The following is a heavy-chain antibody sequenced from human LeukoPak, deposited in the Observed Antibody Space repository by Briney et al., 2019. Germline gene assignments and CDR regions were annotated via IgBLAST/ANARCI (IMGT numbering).Heavy chain of an antibody. CDR2: IYYSGST. CDR3: ARVVWFGELFLIDY. J-gene: IGHJ4*02. V-gene: IGHV4-30-4*08. D-gene: IGHD3-10*01. Sequence: PSQTLSLTCTVSGGSISSGDYYWSWIRQPPGKGLKWSGYIYYSGSTYYNPSLKSRVTISVDTSKNQFSLKLSSVTAADTAVYYCARVVWFGELFLIDYWGQGTLVTVSS. CDR1: GGSISSGDYY.